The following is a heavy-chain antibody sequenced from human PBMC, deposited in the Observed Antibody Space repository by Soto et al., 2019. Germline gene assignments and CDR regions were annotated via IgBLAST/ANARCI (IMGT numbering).Heavy chain of an antibody. D-gene: IGHD3-3*01. CDR1: GGSISSSSYY. Sequence: PSETLSLTCTVSGGSISSSSYYWGWIHQPPGKGLEWIGSIYYSGSTYYNPSLKSRVTISVDTSKNQFSLKLSSVTAADTAVYYCARGGAVFGVVIVYYYYMDVWGKGTTVTVSS. CDR2: IYYSGST. J-gene: IGHJ6*03. V-gene: IGHV4-39*01. CDR3: ARGGAVFGVVIVYYYYMDV.